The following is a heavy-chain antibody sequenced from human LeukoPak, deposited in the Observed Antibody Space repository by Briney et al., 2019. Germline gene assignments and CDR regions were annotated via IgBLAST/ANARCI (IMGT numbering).Heavy chain of an antibody. CDR2: ISAYNGNT. J-gene: IGHJ4*02. CDR3: AKDAYCSSTSCYGDY. CDR1: GYTFSGYY. D-gene: IGHD2-2*01. V-gene: IGHV1-18*04. Sequence: ASVKDSCKASGYTFSGYYLHWVRQAPGQGLEWMGWISAYNGNTNYAQKLQGRVTITTDTSTSTAYMELRSLRSDDTAVYYCAKDAYCSSTSCYGDYWGQGTLVTVSS.